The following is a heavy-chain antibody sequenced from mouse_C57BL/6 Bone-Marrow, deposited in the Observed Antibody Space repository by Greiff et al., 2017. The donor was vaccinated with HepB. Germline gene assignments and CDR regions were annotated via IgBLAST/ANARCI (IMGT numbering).Heavy chain of an antibody. CDR2: ISNGGGST. CDR1: GFTFSDYY. J-gene: IGHJ4*01. V-gene: IGHV5-12*01. D-gene: IGHD3-2*02. Sequence: EVNVVESGGGLVQPGGSLKLSCAASGFTFSDYYMYWVRQTPEKRLEWVAYISNGGGSTYYPDTVKGRFTISRDNAKNTLYLQMSRLKSEDTAMYYCARGTAQATYAMDYWGQGTSVTVSS. CDR3: ARGTAQATYAMDY.